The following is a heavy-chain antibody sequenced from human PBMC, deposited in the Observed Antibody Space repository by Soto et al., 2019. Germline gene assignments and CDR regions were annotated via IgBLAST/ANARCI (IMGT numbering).Heavy chain of an antibody. CDR3: ARGCSGGSCYSIWFDY. CDR1: GFTFHDYA. Sequence: GGSLRLSCATSGFTFHDYAMSWVRQAPGKGLEWVSAIAFTGSATYYADSVKGRFTISRDNAKNSLYLQMNSLRAEDTAVYYCARGCSGGSCYSIWFDYWGQGTQVTVSS. D-gene: IGHD2-15*01. V-gene: IGHV3-23*05. J-gene: IGHJ4*02. CDR2: IAFTGSAT.